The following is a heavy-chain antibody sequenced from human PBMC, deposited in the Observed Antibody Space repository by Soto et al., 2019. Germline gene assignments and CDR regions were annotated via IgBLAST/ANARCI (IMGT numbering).Heavy chain of an antibody. Sequence: QVQLQESGPGLVKPSQTLSLTCTVSGGSISSGGYYWSWIRQHPGKGLEWIGYIYYSGSTYYNPSLQSRVTIAVDTSKNQFSLKLSAVTAADTAVYYCAGTFWACVGSCQSGDYYYGMDVWGQGTTVTVSS. D-gene: IGHD2-15*01. CDR2: IYYSGST. CDR3: AGTFWACVGSCQSGDYYYGMDV. CDR1: GGSISSGGYY. V-gene: IGHV4-31*03. J-gene: IGHJ6*02.